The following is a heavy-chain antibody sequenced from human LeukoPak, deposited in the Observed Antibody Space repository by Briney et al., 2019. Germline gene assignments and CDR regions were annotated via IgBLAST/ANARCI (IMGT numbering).Heavy chain of an antibody. Sequence: GGSLRLSCAASGFTFTKYWMTWVRQAPGKGLEWVANIKEDGSAKYSVDSVKGRFTITRDNAKNSLYLQMNSLRAEDTAVYYCVLDMDAWGEGTTVTV. J-gene: IGHJ6*02. D-gene: IGHD3-3*01. CDR3: VLDMDA. V-gene: IGHV3-7*05. CDR2: IKEDGSAK. CDR1: GFTFTKYW.